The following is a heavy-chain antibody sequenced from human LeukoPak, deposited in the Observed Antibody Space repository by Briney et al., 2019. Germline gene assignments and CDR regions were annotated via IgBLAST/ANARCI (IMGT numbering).Heavy chain of an antibody. J-gene: IGHJ4*02. Sequence: PGGSLRLSCAASGFTFSSYAMSWVRQAPGKGLEWVAATSGSGGSTYYADSVKGRFTISRDNSKNTLYLQMNSLRAEDTAVYYCASSPLAARPKLDYWGQGTLVTVSS. CDR3: ASSPLAARPKLDY. V-gene: IGHV3-23*01. D-gene: IGHD6-6*01. CDR2: TSGSGGST. CDR1: GFTFSSYA.